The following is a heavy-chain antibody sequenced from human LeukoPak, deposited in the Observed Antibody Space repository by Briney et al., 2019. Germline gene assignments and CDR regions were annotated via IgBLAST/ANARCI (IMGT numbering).Heavy chain of an antibody. CDR2: IYYSGST. CDR3: ARQVEQLVLNYYYYMDV. J-gene: IGHJ6*03. D-gene: IGHD6-6*01. Sequence: PSETLSLTGTVSGASMSRYYWSWIRQPPGKGLEWIGYIYYSGSTSYNPSLKSRVTISLDTSKNQFSLKLSSVTAADTAVYYCARQVEQLVLNYYYYMDVWGKGTTVTVSS. CDR1: GASMSRYY. V-gene: IGHV4-59*08.